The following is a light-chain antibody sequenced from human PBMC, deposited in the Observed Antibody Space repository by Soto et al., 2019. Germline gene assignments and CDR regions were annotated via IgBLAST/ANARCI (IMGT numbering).Light chain of an antibody. CDR2: AAS. V-gene: IGKV1-12*01. Sequence: DSQKPKYTYSLSTSVGDRVTITCRASQGISNWLAWFQQKPGKAPKLLIYAASSLQSGVPSRFSGSGSGTDFTLTISSLQSEDFAVYYCKQYNNWPPFTFGQGTRLEIK. CDR1: QGISNW. CDR3: KQYNNWPPFT. J-gene: IGKJ5*01.